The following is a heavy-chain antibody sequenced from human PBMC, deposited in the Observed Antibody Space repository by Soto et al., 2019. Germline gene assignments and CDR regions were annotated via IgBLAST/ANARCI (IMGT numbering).Heavy chain of an antibody. CDR3: ARVGGINWFDP. Sequence: QVQLQESGPGLVKPSQTLSLTCTVSGGSISSGGYYWSWIRQHPGKGLEWIGYIYYSGSTYYNPSLNRRVTIAVDASKIQFSLKLSSVTAADTAVYYCARVGGINWFDPWGQGTLVTVSS. CDR1: GGSISSGGYY. J-gene: IGHJ5*02. V-gene: IGHV4-31*03. D-gene: IGHD3-16*01. CDR2: IYYSGST.